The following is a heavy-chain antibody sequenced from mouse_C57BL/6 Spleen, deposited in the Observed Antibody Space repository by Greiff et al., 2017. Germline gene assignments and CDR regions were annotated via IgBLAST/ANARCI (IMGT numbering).Heavy chain of an antibody. CDR1: GYTFTSYW. CDR2: IYPSDSET. CDR3: ARGWQRFAY. D-gene: IGHD2-3*01. V-gene: IGHV1-61*01. J-gene: IGHJ3*01. Sequence: QVQLKQPGAELVRPGSSVKLSCKASGYTFTSYWMDWVKQRPGQGLEWIGNIYPSDSETHYNQKFKDKDTLTVDKSSSTAYMQLSSLTSEDSAVYYCARGWQRFAYWGQGTLVTVSA.